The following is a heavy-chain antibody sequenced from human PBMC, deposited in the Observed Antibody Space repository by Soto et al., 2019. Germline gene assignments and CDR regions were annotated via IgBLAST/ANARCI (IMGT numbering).Heavy chain of an antibody. CDR3: ARTDYYDSSGYYYVPAPVFDY. CDR2: IYYSGST. V-gene: IGHV4-59*01. Sequence: SETLSLTCTVSGCSISSYYWSWIRQPPGKGLEWIGYIYYSGSTNYNPSLKSRVTISVDTSKNQFSLKLSSVTAADTAVYYCARTDYYDSSGYYYVPAPVFDYWGQGTLVTVSS. CDR1: GCSISSYY. D-gene: IGHD3-22*01. J-gene: IGHJ4*02.